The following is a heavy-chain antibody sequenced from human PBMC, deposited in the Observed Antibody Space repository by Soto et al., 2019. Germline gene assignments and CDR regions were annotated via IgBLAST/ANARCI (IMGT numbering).Heavy chain of an antibody. CDR2: IYFRGTT. CDR1: GGSISSYY. Sequence: SETLSLTCAVSGGSISSYYWRWIREAPGKGQEWIGYIYFRGTTNYNPSLKSRVTMSADTSNNQFSLKLNSVTAADTAVYYCARMNYYDTSGYPFDYWGQGMMVTVSS. CDR3: ARMNYYDTSGYPFDY. D-gene: IGHD3-22*01. J-gene: IGHJ4*02. V-gene: IGHV4-59*01.